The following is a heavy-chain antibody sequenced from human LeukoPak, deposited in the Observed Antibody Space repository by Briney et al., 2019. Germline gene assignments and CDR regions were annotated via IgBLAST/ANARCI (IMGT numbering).Heavy chain of an antibody. V-gene: IGHV3-23*01. CDR2: ISGSGGST. Sequence: GGTLRLSCAASGFTFSSYGMSWVRQAPGKGLEWVSAISGSGGSTYYADSVKGRFTISRDNSKNTLYLQMNSLRAEDTAVYNCAGHYYYYYYMDVWGKGTTVTISS. J-gene: IGHJ6*03. CDR3: AGHYYYYYYMDV. CDR1: GFTFSSYG.